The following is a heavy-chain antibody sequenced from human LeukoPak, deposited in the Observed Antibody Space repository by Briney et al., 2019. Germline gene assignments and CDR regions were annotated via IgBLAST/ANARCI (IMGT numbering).Heavy chain of an antibody. V-gene: IGHV3-23*01. CDR2: ISGSGGST. D-gene: IGHD3-22*01. CDR1: GFTHSSYA. J-gene: IGHJ4*02. Sequence: GGSLRLSCAASGFTHSSYAMSWVRQAPGKGLEWVSAISGSGGSTYYADSVKGRFTISRDNSKNTLYLQMNSLRAEDTAVYFCARDGSRYYDSSSYSVHWGQGALVTVSS. CDR3: ARDGSRYYDSSSYSVH.